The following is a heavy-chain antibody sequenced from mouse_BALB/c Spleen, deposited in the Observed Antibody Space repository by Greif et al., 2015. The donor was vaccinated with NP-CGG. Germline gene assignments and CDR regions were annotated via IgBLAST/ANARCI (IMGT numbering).Heavy chain of an antibody. J-gene: IGHJ4*01. CDR2: IWGDGST. V-gene: IGHV2-3*01. CDR3: ARLTRSTTMDY. D-gene: IGHD2-4*01. Sequence: VMLVESGPGLEAPSQSLSITCTVSGFSLTSYCVSWVRQPPGKGLEWLGVIWGDGSTNYHSALISRLSISKDNSKSXVFLKLNSLQTDDTASYYWARLTRSTTMDYWGQGTSVTVSS. CDR1: GFSLTSYC.